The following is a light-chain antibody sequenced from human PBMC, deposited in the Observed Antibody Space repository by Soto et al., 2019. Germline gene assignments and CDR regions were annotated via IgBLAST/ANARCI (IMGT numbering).Light chain of an antibody. J-gene: IGKJ1*01. CDR1: QSISMS. CDR2: KGS. Sequence: DIQMPQSPFTLSASVGDRVTITCRASQSISMSLAWHQQKPGKAPKPLLYKGSSLESGAPSRFSGSGSGTEFTLTISRLEPDDFATYYCQQYRYFPWTFGQGTKVEIK. V-gene: IGKV1-5*03. CDR3: QQYRYFPWT.